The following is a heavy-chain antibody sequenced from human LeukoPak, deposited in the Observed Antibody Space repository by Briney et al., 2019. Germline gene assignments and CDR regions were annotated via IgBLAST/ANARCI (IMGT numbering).Heavy chain of an antibody. V-gene: IGHV4-30-2*01. J-gene: IGHJ4*02. D-gene: IGHD2-21*01. CDR1: GGSISSGGYS. CDR3: ARDRYCGGDCHYFFDY. Sequence: SETLPLTCAVSGGSISSGGYSWSWIRQPPGKGLEWIWYIYHSGSTYYNPSLKSRVTISVDRSKNQFSLKLSSVTAADTAVYYCARDRYCGGDCHYFFDYWGQGALVTVSS. CDR2: IYHSGST.